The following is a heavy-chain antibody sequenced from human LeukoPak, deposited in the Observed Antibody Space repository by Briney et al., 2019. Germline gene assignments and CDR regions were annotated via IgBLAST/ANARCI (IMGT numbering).Heavy chain of an antibody. CDR3: ARGGVRLVGLDYFDY. D-gene: IGHD2-15*01. CDR2: IYSGGST. Sequence: GGSLILSCAASGFTVSSHYMSWVRQAPGKGLEWVSVIYSGGSTYYADSVKGRFTISRDNPKNTLYLQMNSLRAEDTAVYYCARGGVRLVGLDYFDYWGQGTLVTVSS. CDR1: GFTVSSHY. V-gene: IGHV3-53*01. J-gene: IGHJ4*02.